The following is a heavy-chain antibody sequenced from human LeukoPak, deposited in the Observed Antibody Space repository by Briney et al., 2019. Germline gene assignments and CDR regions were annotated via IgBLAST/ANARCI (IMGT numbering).Heavy chain of an antibody. Sequence: ASVKVSCKASGATFSSYAISWVRQAPGQGLEWMGGIIPIFGTANYAQKFQGRVTITADKSTSTAYMELSSLRSEDMAVYYCASSSYPGIAVAGTEPNWFDPWGQGTLVTVSS. D-gene: IGHD6-19*01. V-gene: IGHV1-69*06. CDR3: ASSSYPGIAVAGTEPNWFDP. CDR1: GATFSSYA. J-gene: IGHJ5*02. CDR2: IIPIFGTA.